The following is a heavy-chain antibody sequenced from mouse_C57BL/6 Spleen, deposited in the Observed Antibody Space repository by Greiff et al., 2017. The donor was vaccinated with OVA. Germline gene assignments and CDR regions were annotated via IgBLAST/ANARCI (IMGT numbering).Heavy chain of an antibody. CDR1: GFNIKDYY. CDR2: IDPEDGET. D-gene: IGHD2-13*01. CDR3: ARGGDMYYFDY. J-gene: IGHJ2*01. V-gene: IGHV14-2*01. Sequence: EVQLQQSGAELVKPGASVKLSCTASGFNIKDYYMHWVKQRTEQGLEWIGRIDPEDGETKYAPKFQDKATITADTSSNTAYLQLSSLTSGDTAVYYCARGGDMYYFDYWGQGTTLTVSS.